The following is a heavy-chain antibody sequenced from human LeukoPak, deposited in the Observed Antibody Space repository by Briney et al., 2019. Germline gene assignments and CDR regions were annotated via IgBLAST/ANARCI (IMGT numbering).Heavy chain of an antibody. D-gene: IGHD5-24*01. Sequence: GGSLSLSCAASGFTFSSYAMSWVGQAPVKGLEWVSAISGSGGSTYYADSVKGRFTISRDNSKNTLYLQMNSLRAEDTAVYYCAKDPSQTPWLDYWGQGTLVTVSS. CDR3: AKDPSQTPWLDY. CDR2: ISGSGGST. CDR1: GFTFSSYA. J-gene: IGHJ4*02. V-gene: IGHV3-23*01.